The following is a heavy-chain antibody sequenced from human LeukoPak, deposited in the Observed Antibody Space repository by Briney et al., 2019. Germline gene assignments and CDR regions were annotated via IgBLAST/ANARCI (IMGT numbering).Heavy chain of an antibody. CDR1: GFTFSSYW. V-gene: IGHV3-48*01. CDR2: ISSSSSTI. Sequence: PGGSLRLSCAASGFTFSSYWMSWVRQAPGKGLEWVSYISSSSSTIYYADSVKGRFTISRDNAKNSLYLQMNSLRAEDTAVYYCAREASSGWHFIGPHFDYWGQGTLVTVSS. J-gene: IGHJ4*02. D-gene: IGHD6-19*01. CDR3: AREASSGWHFIGPHFDY.